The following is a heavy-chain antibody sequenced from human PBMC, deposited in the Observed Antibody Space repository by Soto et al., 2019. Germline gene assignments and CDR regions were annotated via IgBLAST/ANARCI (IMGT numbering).Heavy chain of an antibody. D-gene: IGHD2-15*01. CDR3: ARDEAANDAFDI. CDR2: IYYSGST. Sequence: PSETLSLTCTVSGGSIISGGYYWSLIRQDPGKGLEWIGYIYYSGSTYYNPSLKSRVTISVDTSKNQFSLKLSSVTAADMAVYYCARDEAANDAFDIWGQGTMVTGSS. J-gene: IGHJ3*02. CDR1: GGSIISGGYY. V-gene: IGHV4-31*03.